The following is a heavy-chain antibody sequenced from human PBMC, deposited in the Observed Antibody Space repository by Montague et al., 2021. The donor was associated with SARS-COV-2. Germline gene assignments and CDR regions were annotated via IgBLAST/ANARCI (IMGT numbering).Heavy chain of an antibody. D-gene: IGHD4-17*01. V-gene: IGHV4-39*01. CDR3: AMRGGALDALDI. J-gene: IGHJ3*02. CDR1: GGSIRTSSYY. Sequence: SETLSLTCTVSGGSIRTSSYYCGWIRQPPGKGLDWIGSIYYSGSTYYNPSLKSRVTISVDTSKNQFSLKLSSVTAADTAVYYCAMRGGALDALDIWGQGTMVTVSS. CDR2: IYYSGST.